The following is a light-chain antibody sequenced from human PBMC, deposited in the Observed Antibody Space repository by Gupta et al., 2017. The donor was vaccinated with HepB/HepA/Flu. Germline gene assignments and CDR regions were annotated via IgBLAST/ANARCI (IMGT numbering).Light chain of an antibody. CDR3: QQYYNTPF. CDR1: QTILYSSNNKNY. CDR2: WAS. V-gene: IGKV4-1*01. J-gene: IGKJ4*01. Sequence: DGVMTQSPDSLPVSLGERGTSNCKSSQTILYSSNNKNYFTWYQQKPGQPPKLLIYWASTRASGVPDRFSGSGSGTDFTLTISSLQAEDVAVYYCQQYYNTPFFGGGTKVEIK.